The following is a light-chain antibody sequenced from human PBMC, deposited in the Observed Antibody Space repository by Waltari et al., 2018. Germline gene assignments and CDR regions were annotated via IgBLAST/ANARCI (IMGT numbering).Light chain of an antibody. Sequence: QSVLTQPPSAAGTPGQRVSISCSGGSSNIGANPANWYQHPPGSAPKLLIYTNSHRPSGVPDRFSGSKSGTSASLAISGLQLLDEADYYCAAWDDSLDGWVFGGGTRVTVL. J-gene: IGLJ3*02. CDR2: TNS. CDR3: AAWDDSLDGWV. CDR1: SSNIGANP. V-gene: IGLV1-44*01.